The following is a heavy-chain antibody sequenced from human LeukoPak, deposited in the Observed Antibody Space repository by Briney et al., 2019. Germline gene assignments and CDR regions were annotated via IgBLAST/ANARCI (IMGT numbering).Heavy chain of an antibody. Sequence: GGSLRLSCAASGFTVSSNYMSWVRQAPGKGLEWVSVIYSGGSTYYADSVKGGFTISRDNSKNTLYLQMNSLRAEDTAVYYCARFYSYARHLDYWGQGTLVTVSS. CDR1: GFTVSSNY. J-gene: IGHJ4*02. CDR3: ARFYSYARHLDY. CDR2: IYSGGST. V-gene: IGHV3-66*01. D-gene: IGHD5-18*01.